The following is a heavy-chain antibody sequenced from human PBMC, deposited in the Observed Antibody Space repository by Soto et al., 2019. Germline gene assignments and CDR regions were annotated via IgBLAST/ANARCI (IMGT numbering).Heavy chain of an antibody. Sequence: VQVSCKASGYTFTGYYIHWVRQAPGQGLEWMGWTNPSNGGTNYAQKFQGRVTMTRDTSLSTAYMELTTLRSDDTAVFYCAREVGGGRQYYFDSWGLGTLVTVSS. CDR1: GYTFTGYY. J-gene: IGHJ4*02. CDR3: AREVGGGRQYYFDS. CDR2: TNPSNGGT. V-gene: IGHV1-2*02. D-gene: IGHD3-16*01.